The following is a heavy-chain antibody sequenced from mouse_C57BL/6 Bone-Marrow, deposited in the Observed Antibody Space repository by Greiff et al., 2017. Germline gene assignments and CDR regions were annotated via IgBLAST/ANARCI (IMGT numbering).Heavy chain of an antibody. J-gene: IGHJ3*01. CDR2: ISLKSDNYAT. CDR3: TGYGSSRAWFAY. Sequence: EVQVVESGGGLEQPGGSMKLSCVASGFTFSNYWMNWVRQSPGKGLEWVAQISLKSDNYATHYAVSVKGRLTISRDDSKSSVYMQMTNLRAEDTGIYYCTGYGSSRAWFAYWDQRTLVTVAA. V-gene: IGHV6-3*01. D-gene: IGHD1-1*01. CDR1: GFTFSNYW.